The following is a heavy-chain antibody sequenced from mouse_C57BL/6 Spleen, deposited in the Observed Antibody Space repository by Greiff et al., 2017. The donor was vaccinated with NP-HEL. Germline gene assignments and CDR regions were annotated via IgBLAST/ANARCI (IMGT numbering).Heavy chain of an antibody. Sequence: EVQLQQSGAELVRPGASVKLSCTASGFNIKDDYMHWVKQRPEQGLEWIGWIDPGNGDTEYASKFQGKATITADTSSNTAYLQLSSLTSEDTAVYYCTTDDYDGVAYWGQGTLVTVSA. CDR1: GFNIKDDY. D-gene: IGHD2-4*01. V-gene: IGHV14-4*01. CDR3: TTDDYDGVAY. J-gene: IGHJ3*01. CDR2: IDPGNGDT.